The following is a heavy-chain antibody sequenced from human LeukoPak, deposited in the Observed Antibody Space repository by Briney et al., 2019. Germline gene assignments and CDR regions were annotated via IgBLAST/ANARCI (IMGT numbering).Heavy chain of an antibody. Sequence: PGGSLRLSCATFGFTFSNYEMNWVRLTPGKGLEWISYITKGGATVLYAESVKGRFTISRDNANNSLYLQMNSLRAGDTAFYFCAGLSVAVTRRFDLWGQGTLVTVSS. D-gene: IGHD6-19*01. J-gene: IGHJ5*02. CDR2: ITKGGATV. CDR1: GFTFSNYE. CDR3: AGLSVAVTRRFDL. V-gene: IGHV3-48*03.